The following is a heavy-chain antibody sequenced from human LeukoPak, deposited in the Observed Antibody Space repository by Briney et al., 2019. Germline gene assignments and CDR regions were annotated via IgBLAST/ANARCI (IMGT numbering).Heavy chain of an antibody. Sequence: SETLSLTCAVYGGSFSGYYWTWIRQPPGKRLEWIGEINLSGSTSYNPSLKSRVTISVDTSKNQFSLKLSSVTAADTAVYYCARGSIAARLAYWGQGTLVTVSS. J-gene: IGHJ4*02. V-gene: IGHV4-34*01. CDR2: INLSGST. D-gene: IGHD6-6*01. CDR1: GGSFSGYY. CDR3: ARGSIAARLAY.